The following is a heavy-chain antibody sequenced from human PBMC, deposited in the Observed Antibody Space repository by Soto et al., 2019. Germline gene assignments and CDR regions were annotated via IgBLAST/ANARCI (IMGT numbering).Heavy chain of an antibody. CDR2: IYYSGST. D-gene: IGHD6-19*01. CDR1: GGSISSYY. CDR3: QESGWWEGDYFDY. Sequence: PSETLSLTCTVSGGSISSYYWSWIRQPPGKGLEWIGYIYYSGSTNYNPSLKSRVTISVDTSKNQFSLKLSSVTAADTAVYYCQESGWWEGDYFDYWGQGTLVTVSS. V-gene: IGHV4-59*01. J-gene: IGHJ4*02.